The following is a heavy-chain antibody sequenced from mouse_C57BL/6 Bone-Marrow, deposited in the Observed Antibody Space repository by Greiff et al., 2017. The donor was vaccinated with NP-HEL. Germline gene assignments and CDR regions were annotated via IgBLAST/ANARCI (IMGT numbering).Heavy chain of an antibody. D-gene: IGHD1-1*02. CDR1: GFNIKDDY. CDR2: IDPENGDT. CDR3: TEILSSKGAWFAY. V-gene: IGHV14-4*01. J-gene: IGHJ3*01. Sequence: VQLQQSGAELVRPGASVKLSCTASGFNIKDDYMHWVKQRPEQGLEWIGWIDPENGDTEYASKFQGKASITADTSSNTAYLQLSSLTSEDTAVYYCTEILSSKGAWFAYWGQGTRVTVSA.